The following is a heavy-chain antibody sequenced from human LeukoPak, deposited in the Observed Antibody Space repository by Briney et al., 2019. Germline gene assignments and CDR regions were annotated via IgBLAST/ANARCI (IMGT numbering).Heavy chain of an antibody. CDR2: VYFDGST. Sequence: SETLSLTCTVSGGSIGIYYWSWIRQPPGKGLEWIGYVYFDGSTNYNPSLKSRVTISVDTSKNQFSLKLSSVTAADTAVYYCARISSSSLGFDPWGQGTLVTVSS. CDR1: GGSIGIYY. D-gene: IGHD6-13*01. J-gene: IGHJ5*02. CDR3: ARISSSSLGFDP. V-gene: IGHV4-59*08.